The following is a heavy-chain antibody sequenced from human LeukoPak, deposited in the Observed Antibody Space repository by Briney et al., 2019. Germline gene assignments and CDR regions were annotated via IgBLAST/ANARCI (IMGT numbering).Heavy chain of an antibody. V-gene: IGHV3-21*01. CDR2: ISRSTNYT. J-gene: IGHJ4*02. CDR1: GLTFSSYY. Sequence: GGSLRLSCAASGLTFSSYYMNWVRQAPGKGLEWVSSISRSTNYTYYADPVKGRFTISRDNAKNSLYLQMNSLTAEDTAVYYCTRVSYADGGYFDYWGQGTLVTVSS. CDR3: TRVSYADGGYFDY. D-gene: IGHD3-16*01.